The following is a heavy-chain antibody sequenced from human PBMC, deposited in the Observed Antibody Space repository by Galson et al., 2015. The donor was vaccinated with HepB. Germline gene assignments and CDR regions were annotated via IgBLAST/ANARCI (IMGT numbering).Heavy chain of an antibody. D-gene: IGHD1-26*01. Sequence: SLRLSCAASGFTLRTYAMSWVRQAPGKGLEWVSAISAGTGTPYYADSVKGRFTISRDNSKNTLYLQMSSLRVEDTAVYYCAKDPMGATFWGQGTLVTVSS. J-gene: IGHJ4*02. CDR3: AKDPMGATF. V-gene: IGHV3-23*01. CDR2: ISAGTGTP. CDR1: GFTLRTYA.